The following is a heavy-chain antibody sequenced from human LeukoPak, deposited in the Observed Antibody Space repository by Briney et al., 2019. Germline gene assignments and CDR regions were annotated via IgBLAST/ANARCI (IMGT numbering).Heavy chain of an antibody. J-gene: IGHJ5*02. D-gene: IGHD3-16*02. V-gene: IGHV4-39*07. CDR1: GGSISTSSYY. CDR2: IFYSGST. Sequence: SETLSLTCTVSGGSISTSSYYWGWVRQPPGKGLEWIGNIFYSGSTYYSPSLKSRVTISLDTSRNQFSLKLNSVTAADTAVYYCAREDTFGGVIVSNWFDPWGQGTLVTVSS. CDR3: AREDTFGGVIVSNWFDP.